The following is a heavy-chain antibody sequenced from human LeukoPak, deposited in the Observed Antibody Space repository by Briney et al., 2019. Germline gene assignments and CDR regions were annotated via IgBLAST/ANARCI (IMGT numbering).Heavy chain of an antibody. CDR2: INPNSGGT. J-gene: IGHJ4*02. D-gene: IGHD2-2*01. CDR3: ARRPYCSSTSCYATTQFFDY. Sequence: GASVKVSCKASGYTFTGYYMHWVRQAPGRGLEWMGWINPNSGGTNYAQKFQGRVTMTRDTSISTTYMELSRLRSDDTALYYCARRPYCSSTSCYATTQFFDYWGQGTLVTVSS. CDR1: GYTFTGYY. V-gene: IGHV1-2*02.